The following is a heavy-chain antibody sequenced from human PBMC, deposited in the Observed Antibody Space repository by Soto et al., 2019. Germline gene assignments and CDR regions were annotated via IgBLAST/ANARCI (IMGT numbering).Heavy chain of an antibody. D-gene: IGHD3-10*01. CDR3: ARDRYYGSGTYYNFYSGMDV. Sequence: SGTLSLTCSVSGGSINSGDYYWTWVRQPPGKGLEWIGNIFHSGSTYYTPSLQSRVTISLDTSKNHFSLKLSSVTPADTAVYYCARDRYYGSGTYYNFYSGMDVWGQGTTVTVSS. V-gene: IGHV4-30-4*01. J-gene: IGHJ6*02. CDR1: GGSINSGDYY. CDR2: IFHSGST.